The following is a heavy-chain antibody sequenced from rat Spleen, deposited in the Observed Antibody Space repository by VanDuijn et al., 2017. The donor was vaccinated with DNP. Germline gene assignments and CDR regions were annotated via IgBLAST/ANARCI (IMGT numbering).Heavy chain of an antibody. CDR1: GFNFNDYW. CDR3: VRESLGVTH. Sequence: EVQLVESGGGLVQPGRSLKLSCAASGFNFNDYWMGWVRQAPGKGLKWIGEINKDSSTIKYSPSLKDQFTISRDNAQNTLYLQMHKLGSEDTAIYYCVRESLGVTHWGQGVLVSVSS. V-gene: IGHV4-2*01. J-gene: IGHJ2*01. D-gene: IGHD1-7*01. CDR2: INKDSSTI.